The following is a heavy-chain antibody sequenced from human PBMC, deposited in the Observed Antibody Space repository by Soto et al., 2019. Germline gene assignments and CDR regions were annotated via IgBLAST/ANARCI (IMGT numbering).Heavy chain of an antibody. J-gene: IGHJ4*02. CDR2: IYGDDSNT. Sequence: GESLKISGHGSGYNLTNYWIAWGRQVSGKGLEWMGMIYGDDSNTKYSSSFQGQVTISVDKSMNTAYLQWGSLKASDTAMYYCARVRFGDYQRAFEYWGQGTLVTVSS. D-gene: IGHD3-10*01. CDR1: GYNLTNYW. V-gene: IGHV5-51*01. CDR3: ARVRFGDYQRAFEY.